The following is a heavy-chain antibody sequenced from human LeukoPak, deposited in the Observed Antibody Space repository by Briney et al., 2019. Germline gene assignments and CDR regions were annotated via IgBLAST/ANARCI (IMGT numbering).Heavy chain of an antibody. CDR1: GGSFSGYY. V-gene: IGHV4-34*01. CDR3: ARGLRGSTSSPNFDY. D-gene: IGHD2-2*01. Sequence: SETLSLTCAVYGGSFSGYYWSWIRQPPGKGLEWIGEINHSGSTNYNPSLKSRVTLSVDTSKNQFSLKLSSVTAADTAVYYCARGLRGSTSSPNFDYWGQGTLVTVSS. CDR2: INHSGST. J-gene: IGHJ4*02.